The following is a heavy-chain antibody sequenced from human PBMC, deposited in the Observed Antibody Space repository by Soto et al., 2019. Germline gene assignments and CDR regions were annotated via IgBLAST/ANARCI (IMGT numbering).Heavy chain of an antibody. CDR3: ARVQVRRTTGNHYYMDI. CDR1: GGSISGGAFY. V-gene: IGHV4-31*03. J-gene: IGHJ6*03. Sequence: QVQLEESGPGLVKPSQTLSLNCNVSGGSISGGAFYWTWLRQLPGKGLEWLGFIYHTGSAYYNPSVESRLSLSVETSKTHFSLSLTSVTAADTAVYYCARVQVRRTTGNHYYMDIWGKGTTVTVSS. CDR2: IYHTGSA. D-gene: IGHD4-17*01.